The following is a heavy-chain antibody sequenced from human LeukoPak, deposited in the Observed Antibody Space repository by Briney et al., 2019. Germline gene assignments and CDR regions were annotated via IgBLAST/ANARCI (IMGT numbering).Heavy chain of an antibody. Sequence: ASVKVSFKASGYTFTIYYMHWVRQAPGQGLEWMGIINPSGGSTSYAQKFQGRVTITRDTSTSTVYMELSSLRSEDTAVYYCARSPVLLWFGEALFDYWGQGTLVTVSS. J-gene: IGHJ4*02. V-gene: IGHV1-46*01. CDR2: INPSGGST. CDR1: GYTFTIYY. D-gene: IGHD3-10*01. CDR3: ARSPVLLWFGEALFDY.